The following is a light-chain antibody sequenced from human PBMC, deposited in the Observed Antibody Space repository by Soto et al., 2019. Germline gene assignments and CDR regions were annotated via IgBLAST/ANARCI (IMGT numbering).Light chain of an antibody. CDR3: EQYNAWPRN. Sequence: EVVMTQSPVTLSVSPGERATLSCRASQSVGGDLAWYQQTPGQTPRLLIYGAVTRATGVAARFSGAGSGTEFTLSVDSLKSEDVAIDYCEQYNAWPRNFGQGTKLEI. V-gene: IGKV3-15*01. CDR1: QSVGGD. CDR2: GAV. J-gene: IGKJ2*01.